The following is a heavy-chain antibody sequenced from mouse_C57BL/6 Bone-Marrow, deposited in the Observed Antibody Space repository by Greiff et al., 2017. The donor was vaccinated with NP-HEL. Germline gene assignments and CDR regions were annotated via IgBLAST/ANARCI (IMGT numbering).Heavy chain of an antibody. CDR1: GYSFTSYY. CDR3: ANSNLDY. Sequence: QVQLQQSGPELVKPGASVKISCKASGYSFTSYYIHWVKQRPGQGLAWIGWIYPGSGNTKYNEKFKGKATLTADTSSSTAYMQLSSLTSEDSAVYYCANSNLDYWGQGTTLTVSS. J-gene: IGHJ2*01. D-gene: IGHD2-5*01. V-gene: IGHV1-66*01. CDR2: IYPGSGNT.